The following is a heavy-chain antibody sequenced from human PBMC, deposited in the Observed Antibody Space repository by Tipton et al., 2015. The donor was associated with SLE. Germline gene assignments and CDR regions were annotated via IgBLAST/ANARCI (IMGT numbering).Heavy chain of an antibody. CDR2: VYSSGST. Sequence: TLSLTCTVSGGSISGYYWSWIRQPAGKGLEWIGRVYSSGSTIYNPSIKSRITLSLDTSKSQFSLRVNSATAADTAVYYCARGGGSYYDYWGQGTLVTVSS. CDR3: ARGGGSYYDY. CDR1: GGSISGYY. V-gene: IGHV4-4*07. J-gene: IGHJ4*02. D-gene: IGHD1-26*01.